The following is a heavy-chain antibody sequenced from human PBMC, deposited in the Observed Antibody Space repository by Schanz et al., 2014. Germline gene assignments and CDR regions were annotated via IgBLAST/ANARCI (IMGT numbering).Heavy chain of an antibody. CDR2: ISDSGTYT. V-gene: IGHV3-11*06. CDR1: GFVFGDYY. CDR3: GRAGTGMAGWYFEL. Sequence: QVQVVQSGGGLVKPGGSLRLSCAASGFVFGDYYMTWIRQAPGKGLEWLSYISDSGTYTNYADSVKGRFTISRDNSKNTLFLQMSSLRVDDMAVYYGGRAGTGMAGWYFELWGHGTLGTVSS. D-gene: IGHD5-18*01. J-gene: IGHJ2*01.